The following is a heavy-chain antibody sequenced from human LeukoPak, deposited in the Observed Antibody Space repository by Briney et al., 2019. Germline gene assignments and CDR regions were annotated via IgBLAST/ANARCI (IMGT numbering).Heavy chain of an antibody. J-gene: IGHJ4*02. CDR3: ARSGLSNYDGFDY. V-gene: IGHV3-11*01. D-gene: IGHD3-22*01. CDR1: GFTFSGYT. Sequence: GGSLRLSCAASGFTFSGYTMNWIRQAPGRGLEWVSYISSSGSTIYYADSVKGRFTISRDNAKNSLCLQMNSLRAEDTAVYYCARSGLSNYDGFDYWGQGTLVTVSS. CDR2: ISSSGSTI.